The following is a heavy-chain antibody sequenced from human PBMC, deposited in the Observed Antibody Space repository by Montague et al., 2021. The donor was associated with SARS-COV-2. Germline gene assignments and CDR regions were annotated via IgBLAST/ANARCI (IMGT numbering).Heavy chain of an antibody. D-gene: IGHD3-3*01. CDR3: ARQNGNGAYDGWFHP. Sequence: SETLSLTCNVSGDSIKNYYWSWIRQSPGKGLEWIGYIYYGRSTHYNPSLRSRVSISLDTSRNQFFLTLNSVTVADTAVYFCARQNGNGAYDGWFHPWGQGTLVSVSP. CDR2: IYYGRST. V-gene: IGHV4-59*08. J-gene: IGHJ5*02. CDR1: GDSIKNYY.